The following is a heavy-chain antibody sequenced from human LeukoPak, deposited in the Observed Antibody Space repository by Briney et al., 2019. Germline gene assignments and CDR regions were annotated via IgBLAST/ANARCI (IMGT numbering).Heavy chain of an antibody. CDR3: ARRWGLNWFDP. D-gene: IGHD7-27*01. CDR1: GFTFSSYS. V-gene: IGHV3-48*01. J-gene: IGHJ5*02. CDR2: ISSSSSTI. Sequence: GGSLRLSCAASGFTFSSYSMNWVRQAPGKGLEWVSYISSSSSTIYYADSVKGRFTISRDNAKNSLYLQMNSLRAEDTAVYYCARRWGLNWFDPWGQGTLVTVSS.